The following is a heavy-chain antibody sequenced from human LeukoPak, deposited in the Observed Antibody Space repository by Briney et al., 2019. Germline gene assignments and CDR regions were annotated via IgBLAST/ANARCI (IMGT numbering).Heavy chain of an antibody. CDR1: GYTFTGYY. J-gene: IGHJ4*02. D-gene: IGHD5-24*01. CDR3: ARGANLGFRGDGYNFDY. Sequence: ASVKVSXKASGYTFTGYYMHWVRQAPGQGLEWMGRINPNSGGTNYAQKFQGRVTMTRDTSISTAYMELSRLRSDDTAVYYCARGANLGFRGDGYNFDYWGQGTLVTVSS. CDR2: INPNSGGT. V-gene: IGHV1-2*06.